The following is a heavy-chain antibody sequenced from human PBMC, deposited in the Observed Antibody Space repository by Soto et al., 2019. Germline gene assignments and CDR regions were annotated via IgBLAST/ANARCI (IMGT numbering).Heavy chain of an antibody. CDR3: AEYNSSHHAASDI. V-gene: IGHV3-7*01. CDR2: ITQAANKK. Sequence: EVQVVESGGGLVQPGGSLTLSCEVSGFTFSTYWMSWVRQAPGKGLEWLANITQAANKKYYVDSVKGRFTIFGDSAKNSLVTIMDRLRAEETAEYYSAEYNSSHHAASDIWGQGTLVTVSS. J-gene: IGHJ3*02. D-gene: IGHD6-6*01. CDR1: GFTFSTYW.